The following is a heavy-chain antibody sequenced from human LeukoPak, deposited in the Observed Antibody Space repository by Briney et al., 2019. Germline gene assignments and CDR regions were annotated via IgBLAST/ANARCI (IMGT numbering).Heavy chain of an antibody. D-gene: IGHD6-19*01. CDR3: ARGQWLVRDFDY. Sequence: PSETLSLTCTVSGGSISSGGYYWSWIRQHPGKGLEWIGYIYYSGSTYYNPSLKSRVTISVDTSKNQSSLKLSSVTAADTAVYYCARGQWLVRDFDYWGQGTLVTVSS. CDR1: GGSISSGGYY. J-gene: IGHJ4*02. CDR2: IYYSGST. V-gene: IGHV4-31*03.